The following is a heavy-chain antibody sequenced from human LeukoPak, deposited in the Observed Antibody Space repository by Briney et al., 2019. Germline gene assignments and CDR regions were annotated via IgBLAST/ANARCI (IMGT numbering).Heavy chain of an antibody. CDR3: AAASIAAAGTIDY. D-gene: IGHD6-13*01. Sequence: GGSLRLSCAASGFTFSSYWMSWVRQAPGKGLEWVANIKQDGSEKYYVDSVKGRFTISRDNAENSLYLQMNSLRAEDTAVYYCAAASIAAAGTIDYWGQGTLVTVSS. J-gene: IGHJ4*02. V-gene: IGHV3-7*01. CDR2: IKQDGSEK. CDR1: GFTFSSYW.